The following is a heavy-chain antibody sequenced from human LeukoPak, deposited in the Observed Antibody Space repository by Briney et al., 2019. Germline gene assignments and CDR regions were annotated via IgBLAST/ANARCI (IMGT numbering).Heavy chain of an antibody. J-gene: IGHJ4*02. CDR2: ISSSTGYI. CDR3: TRGVRYYGPGSYFFLAASDY. Sequence: GGSLRLSCAASGFTFSSYSMNWVRQAPGKGPEWVSSISSSTGYIYYADSVKGRFAISRDNAKNSLYLYMNSLRAEDTAVYYCTRGVRYYGPGSYFFLAASDYWGQGTLVTVSS. D-gene: IGHD3-10*01. CDR1: GFTFSSYS. V-gene: IGHV3-21*01.